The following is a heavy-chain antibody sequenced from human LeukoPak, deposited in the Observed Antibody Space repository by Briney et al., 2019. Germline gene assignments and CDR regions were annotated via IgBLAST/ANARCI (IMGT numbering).Heavy chain of an antibody. CDR1: GGSFSGYY. V-gene: IGHV4-34*01. J-gene: IGHJ5*02. CDR3: ARAKSDYYDSSENWFDP. CDR2: INHSGST. D-gene: IGHD3-22*01. Sequence: SETLSLTCAVYGGSFSGYYWSWIRQPPGKGLEWIGEINHSGSTNYNPSLKSRVTISVDTSKNQFSLKLSSVTAADTAVYYCARAKSDYYDSSENWFDPWGQGTLVTVSS.